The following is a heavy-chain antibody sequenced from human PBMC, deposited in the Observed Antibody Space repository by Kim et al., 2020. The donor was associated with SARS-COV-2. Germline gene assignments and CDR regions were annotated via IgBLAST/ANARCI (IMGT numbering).Heavy chain of an antibody. J-gene: IGHJ4*02. CDR3: ARGAPYYFDY. Sequence: YHADSVKGRFTISRDNAKDSLYLQMNGRRAEDTAVYYCARGAPYYFDYWGQGTLVTVSS. V-gene: IGHV3-21*01.